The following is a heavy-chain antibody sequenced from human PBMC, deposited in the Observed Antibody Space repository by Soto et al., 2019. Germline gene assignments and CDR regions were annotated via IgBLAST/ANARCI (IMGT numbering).Heavy chain of an antibody. CDR2: IIPIFGTA. Sequence: SVKVSCKASSGTFSSYAISWVRQAPGQGLEWMGGIIPIFGTANYAQKFQGRVTITADKSTSTAYMELSSLRSEDTAVYYCARGGTIFGVVDNYGMDVWGQGTTVTVSS. V-gene: IGHV1-69*06. J-gene: IGHJ6*02. CDR1: SGTFSSYA. D-gene: IGHD3-3*01. CDR3: ARGGTIFGVVDNYGMDV.